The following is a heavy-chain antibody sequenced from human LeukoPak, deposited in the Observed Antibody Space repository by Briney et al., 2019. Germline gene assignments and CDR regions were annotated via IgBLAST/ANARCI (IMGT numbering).Heavy chain of an antibody. CDR2: INPNSGGT. CDR3: AREGEYCSSTSCYISLAQYNWFDP. D-gene: IGHD2-2*02. J-gene: IGHJ5*02. V-gene: IGHV1-2*02. CDR1: GYTFTGYY. Sequence: GASVKVSCKASGYTFTGYYMHWVRQAPGQGLEWMGWINPNSGGTNYAQKFQGRVTMTRDTSISTAYMELSRLRSDDTAVYYRAREGEYCSSTSCYISLAQYNWFDPWGQGTLVTVSS.